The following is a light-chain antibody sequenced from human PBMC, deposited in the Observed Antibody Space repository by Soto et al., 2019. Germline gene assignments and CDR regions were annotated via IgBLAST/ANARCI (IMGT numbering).Light chain of an antibody. V-gene: IGKV1-5*03. CDR3: QQYNSSPWT. J-gene: IGKJ1*01. Sequence: DIQMTQSPSSLSASVGDRVTITCRASQSISSWLAWYQQKPGKAPKLLIYKASSLESGVPSRFSGSGSGTEFTLTISSLQSDDLATYYCQQYNSSPWTFGQGTKVDIK. CDR1: QSISSW. CDR2: KAS.